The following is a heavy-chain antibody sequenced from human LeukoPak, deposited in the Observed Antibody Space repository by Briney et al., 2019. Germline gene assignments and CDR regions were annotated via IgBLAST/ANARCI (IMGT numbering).Heavy chain of an antibody. V-gene: IGHV3-30*03. J-gene: IGHJ4*02. CDR3: ATCSRPLRVCTGDVDY. Sequence: PGGSLRLSCAASGFTFSSYGMHWVRQAPGKGLEWVALISYDGTNKYYADSVKGRFTISRDNSKNTLYLQMNSLKPEDTAVYYCATCSRPLRVCTGDVDYWGQGNLVTVSS. CDR2: ISYDGTNK. D-gene: IGHD6-6*01. CDR1: GFTFSSYG.